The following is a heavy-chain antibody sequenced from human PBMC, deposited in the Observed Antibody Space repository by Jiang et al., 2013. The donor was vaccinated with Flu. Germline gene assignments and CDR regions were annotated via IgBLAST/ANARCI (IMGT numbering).Heavy chain of an antibody. Sequence: KSATWNWIRQSPSRGLEWLGRTYLRSKWGNDYAVSVRSRITINPDTTKNQFSLHLNSVTPEDTAVYYCARGPGQLAEWGQGTLVTVSS. CDR1: KSAT. D-gene: IGHD6-6*01. CDR2: TYLRSKWGN. CDR3: ARGPGQLAE. V-gene: IGHV6-1*01. J-gene: IGHJ4*02.